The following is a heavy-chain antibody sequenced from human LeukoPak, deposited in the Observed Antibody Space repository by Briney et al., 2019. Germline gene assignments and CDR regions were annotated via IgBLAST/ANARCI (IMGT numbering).Heavy chain of an antibody. J-gene: IGHJ4*02. D-gene: IGHD3-22*01. CDR2: ITPKSGGT. V-gene: IGHV1-2*02. Sequence: ASVKVSCKASGYTFTGYFIHWARQAPGQGLEWMGWITPKSGGTNYAQKFQGRVTMTRDTSISTAYMELSRLRSDDTAVYYCARIVVTGYFDYWGQGTLVTVSS. CDR1: GYTFTGYF. CDR3: ARIVVTGYFDY.